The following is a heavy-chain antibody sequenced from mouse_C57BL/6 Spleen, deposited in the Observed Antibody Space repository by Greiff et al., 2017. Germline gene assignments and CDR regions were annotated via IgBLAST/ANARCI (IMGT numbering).Heavy chain of an antibody. Sequence: VQLQQSGPELVKPGASVKISCKASGYAFSSSWMNWVKQRPGKGLEWIGRIYPGDGDTNYNGKFKGKATLTADKSSSTAYMQLSSLTSEDSAVYFCARKADSSGYVGAMDYWGQGTSVTVSS. CDR2: IYPGDGDT. J-gene: IGHJ4*01. D-gene: IGHD3-2*02. CDR1: GYAFSSSW. V-gene: IGHV1-82*01. CDR3: ARKADSSGYVGAMDY.